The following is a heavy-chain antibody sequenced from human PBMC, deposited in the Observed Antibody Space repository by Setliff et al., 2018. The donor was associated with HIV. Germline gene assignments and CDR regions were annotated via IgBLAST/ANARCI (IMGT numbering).Heavy chain of an antibody. CDR2: FYHSTT. CDR1: GGSISSSNYY. J-gene: IGHJ4*02. CDR3: ARLGAEDFSDYDWVDY. V-gene: IGHV4-39*07. Sequence: SETLSLTCTVSGGSISSSNYYWGWIRQPPGKGLEWIGSFYHSTTYYNPSLKSRVTISVDTSKNQFSLNLNSVTAADTAVYYCARLGAEDFSDYDWVDYWGQGTLVTVSS. D-gene: IGHD5-12*01.